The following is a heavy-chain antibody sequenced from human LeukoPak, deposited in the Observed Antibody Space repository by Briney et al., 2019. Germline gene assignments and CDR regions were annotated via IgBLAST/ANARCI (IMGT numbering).Heavy chain of an antibody. CDR1: GFIFSSYG. CDR2: ISGRGDGP. V-gene: IGHV3-23*01. D-gene: IGHD5-12*01. J-gene: IGHJ4*02. Sequence: GGSLRLSSTAYGFIFSSYGMSWVRQGPGKGLEWVSGISGRGDGPNYAHSVRGRFAISRDNSKDPIYLQLDGLRVEDTALSDCSRREYSSGTMDKWGPGALVTVSS. CDR3: SRREYSSGTMDK.